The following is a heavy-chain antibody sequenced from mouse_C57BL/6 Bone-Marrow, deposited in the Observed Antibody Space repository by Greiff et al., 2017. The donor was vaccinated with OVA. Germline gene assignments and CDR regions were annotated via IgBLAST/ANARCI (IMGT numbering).Heavy chain of an antibody. D-gene: IGHD1-1*01. CDR3: AAHYYGSSCYFDY. Sequence: VKLVESGPGLVQPSQSLSITCTVSGFSLTSYGVHWVRQSPGKGLEWLGVIWSGGSTDYNAAFISRLSISKDNSKSQVFFKMNSLQADDTAIYYCAAHYYGSSCYFDYWGQGTTLTVSS. CDR2: IWSGGST. V-gene: IGHV2-2*01. CDR1: GFSLTSYG. J-gene: IGHJ2*01.